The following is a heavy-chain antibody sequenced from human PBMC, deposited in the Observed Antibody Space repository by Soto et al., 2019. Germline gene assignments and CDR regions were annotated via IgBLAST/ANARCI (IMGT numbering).Heavy chain of an antibody. J-gene: IGHJ6*04. CDR1: GGSFSGYY. CDR2: INHSGST. V-gene: IGHV4-34*01. D-gene: IGHD6-6*01. Sequence: QVQLQQWGAGLLKPSETLSLTCAVYGGSFSGYYWSWIRQPPGKGLEWIGEINHSGSTNYNPSLKSRVTISVDTSKNQFSLKLSSVTAADTAVYYCARGAQGRKTARMDVWGKGTTVTVSS. CDR3: ARGAQGRKTARMDV.